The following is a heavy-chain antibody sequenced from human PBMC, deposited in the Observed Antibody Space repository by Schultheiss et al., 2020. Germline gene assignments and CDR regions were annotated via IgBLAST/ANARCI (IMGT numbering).Heavy chain of an antibody. CDR2: ISGSGGST. J-gene: IGHJ4*02. V-gene: IGHV3-23*01. Sequence: GGSLRLSCAASGFTFSSYAMSWVRQAPGKGLEWVSAISGSGGSTYYADSVKGRFTISRDNSKNTLYLQMNSLRAEDTAVYYCARDRGGATDGGYWGQGTLVTVSS. CDR3: ARDRGGATDGGY. CDR1: GFTFSSYA. D-gene: IGHD1-26*01.